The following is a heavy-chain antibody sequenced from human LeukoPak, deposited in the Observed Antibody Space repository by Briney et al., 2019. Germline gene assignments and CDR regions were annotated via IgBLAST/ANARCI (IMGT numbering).Heavy chain of an antibody. D-gene: IGHD4-17*01. Sequence: GGSLRLSCAASGFTFSSYAMSWVRQAPGKGLEWVSDISDSGGNTYYADSLKGRFTISRDNSKNTLYLQMNGLRTEDTAVYYCAKGGYGDGRFDPWGQGTLVTVSS. CDR2: ISDSGGNT. V-gene: IGHV3-23*01. CDR1: GFTFSSYA. CDR3: AKGGYGDGRFDP. J-gene: IGHJ5*02.